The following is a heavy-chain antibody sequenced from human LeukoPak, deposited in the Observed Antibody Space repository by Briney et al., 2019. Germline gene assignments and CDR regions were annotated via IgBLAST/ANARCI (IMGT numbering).Heavy chain of an antibody. CDR3: ARGPASPMADRPNFDY. Sequence: ASVKVSCKASGYTFTSYDINWVRQATGQGLEWMGWMNPNSGNTGYAQKFQGRVTMTRNTSISTAYMELSSLRSEDTAVYYCARGPASPMADRPNFDYWGQGTLVTVSS. CDR2: MNPNSGNT. D-gene: IGHD5-24*01. CDR1: GYTFTSYD. V-gene: IGHV1-8*01. J-gene: IGHJ4*02.